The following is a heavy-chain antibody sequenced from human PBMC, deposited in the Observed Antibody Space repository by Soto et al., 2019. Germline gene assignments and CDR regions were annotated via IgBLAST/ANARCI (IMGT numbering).Heavy chain of an antibody. CDR2: IYYSGST. Sequence: SETLSLTCTVSGGSISSYYWSWIRQPPGKGLEWIGYIYYSGSTNYNPSLKSRVTISVDTSKNQFSLKLSSVTAADTAVYYCAREGVAGTWAYFDYWGQGTLVTVSS. CDR1: GGSISSYY. V-gene: IGHV4-59*01. J-gene: IGHJ4*02. D-gene: IGHD6-19*01. CDR3: AREGVAGTWAYFDY.